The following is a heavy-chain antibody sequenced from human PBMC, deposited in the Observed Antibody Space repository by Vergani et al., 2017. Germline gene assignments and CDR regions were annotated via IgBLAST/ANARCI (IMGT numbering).Heavy chain of an antibody. V-gene: IGHV4-39*01. Sequence: QLQLQESGPGLVKPSETLSLTCTVSGGSLSSSSYYWGWIRQPPGKGLEWIGSIYYSGSTYYNPSLKSRVTISVDTSKNQFSLKLSSVTAADTAVYYCATYYDYVWGSYRPPPFDYWGQGTLVTVSS. J-gene: IGHJ4*02. CDR2: IYYSGST. CDR3: ATYYDYVWGSYRPPPFDY. D-gene: IGHD3-16*02. CDR1: GGSLSSSSYY.